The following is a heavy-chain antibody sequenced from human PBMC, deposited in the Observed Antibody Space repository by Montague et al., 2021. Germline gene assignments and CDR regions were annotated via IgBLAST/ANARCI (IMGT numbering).Heavy chain of an antibody. CDR3: ARGWQKRFDP. Sequence: CAISGDSVSSNDATWNWIRQSPSRGLEWLGRTYYRSKWYNEYAISAKSRITVNPDTSKNQFSLLLNSVTPEDTAVYYCARGWQKRFDPWGQGTLVTVSS. V-gene: IGHV6-1*01. J-gene: IGHJ5*02. CDR2: TYYRSKWYN. D-gene: IGHD5-24*01. CDR1: GDSVSSNDAT.